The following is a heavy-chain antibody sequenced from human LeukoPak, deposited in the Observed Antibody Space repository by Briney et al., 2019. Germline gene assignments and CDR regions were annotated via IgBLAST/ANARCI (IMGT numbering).Heavy chain of an antibody. Sequence: GGSLRLSCAASGFTFSSYWMNWVRQAPGKGLVWVSRIASDGSSTTYADSVKGRFSISRDNAKNTLYPQMNSLRVEDTAAYHCGKERYGSSSVVDYWGHGTLVTVSS. J-gene: IGHJ4*01. V-gene: IGHV3-74*01. CDR2: IASDGSST. CDR3: GKERYGSSSVVDY. CDR1: GFTFSSYW. D-gene: IGHD6-6*01.